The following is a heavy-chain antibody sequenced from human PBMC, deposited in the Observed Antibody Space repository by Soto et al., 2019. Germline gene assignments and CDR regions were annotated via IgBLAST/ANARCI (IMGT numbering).Heavy chain of an antibody. CDR1: SGSISSSHW. CDR2: IYYSGST. Sequence: PSETLSLTCAVSSGSISSSHWWSWVRQPPGKGLEWIGEIYYSGSTNSNPSLTSRVTISVDKSKNQFSLKLSSVTAADTAVYYCAKHTCTITTSYPFLAFRGQGSPDPVTP. V-gene: IGHV4-4*02. CDR3: AKHTCTITTSYPFLAF. J-gene: IGHJ4*02. D-gene: IGHD2-2*01.